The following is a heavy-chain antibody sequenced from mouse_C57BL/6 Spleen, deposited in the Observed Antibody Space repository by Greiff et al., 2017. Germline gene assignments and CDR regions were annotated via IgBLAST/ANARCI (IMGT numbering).Heavy chain of an antibody. V-gene: IGHV14-1*01. J-gene: IGHJ3*01. CDR2: IDPEDGDT. CDR3: TTEIYYGNAWFAY. CDR1: GFNIKDYY. Sequence: EVQLQESGAELVRPGASVKLSCTASGFNIKDYYMHWVKQRPEQGLEWIGRIDPEDGDTEYAPKFQGKATMTADTSSNTDYLQLSSLTSEATAVYYCTTEIYYGNAWFAYWGQGTLVTVSA. D-gene: IGHD2-1*01.